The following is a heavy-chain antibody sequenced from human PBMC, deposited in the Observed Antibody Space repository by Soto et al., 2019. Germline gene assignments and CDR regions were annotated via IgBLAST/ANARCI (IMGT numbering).Heavy chain of an antibody. J-gene: IGHJ4*02. CDR3: TSNGYYCIDY. D-gene: IGHD3-3*01. Sequence: SETLSLTCTVSGDSISSDKWWSWVRQAPGEGLEWIGEIYHTGGTNYNPSLKSRVTMSVDKSRNQFSLRLTSVTAADTAVYYCTSNGYYCIDYWGQGTLVTVSS. V-gene: IGHV4-4*02. CDR1: GDSISSDKW. CDR2: IYHTGGT.